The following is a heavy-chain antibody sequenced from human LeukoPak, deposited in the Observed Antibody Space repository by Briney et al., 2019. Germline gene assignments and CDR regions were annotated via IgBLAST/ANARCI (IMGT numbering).Heavy chain of an antibody. CDR2: IYYSGST. CDR3: ARVATVTRHFDY. V-gene: IGHV4-31*03. CDR1: GGSISSGGYY. D-gene: IGHD4-17*01. J-gene: IGHJ4*02. Sequence: SETLSLTCTVSGGSISSGGYYWSWIRQHPGKGLEWIGYIYYSGSTYYNPSLKSRVTISVDTSKNQFSLKLSSVTAADTAVYYCARVATVTRHFDYWGQGTLVTVSS.